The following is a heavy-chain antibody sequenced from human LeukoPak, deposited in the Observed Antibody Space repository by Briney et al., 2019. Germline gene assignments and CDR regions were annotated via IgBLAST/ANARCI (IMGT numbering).Heavy chain of an antibody. CDR3: ARGAYCSGDSCPGAFDI. D-gene: IGHD2-15*01. V-gene: IGHV3-33*01. CDR2: IWYDGSNK. Sequence: PGGPLRLSCAASGFPFSTYAMLWVRQAPGKGVEGVAVIWYDGSNKYYADSVKGRFTISRDNSKNTLYLQMNSLRAEDTAVYYCARGAYCSGDSCPGAFDIWGQGIMVTVSS. CDR1: GFPFSTYA. J-gene: IGHJ3*02.